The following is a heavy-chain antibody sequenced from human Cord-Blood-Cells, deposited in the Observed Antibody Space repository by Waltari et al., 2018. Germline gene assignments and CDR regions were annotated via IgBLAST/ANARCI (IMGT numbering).Heavy chain of an antibody. Sequence: QVQLVQSGAEVKKPGASVKVSCKASGYTFTGYYMHWGRQAPGQGLEWMGWINPNSGGTNYAQKFQGRVTMTRDTSISTAYMELSRLRSDDTAVYYCASRSDSLSKLDWYFDLWGRGTLVTVSS. D-gene: IGHD6-6*01. J-gene: IGHJ2*01. CDR2: INPNSGGT. V-gene: IGHV1-2*02. CDR3: ASRSDSLSKLDWYFDL. CDR1: GYTFTGYY.